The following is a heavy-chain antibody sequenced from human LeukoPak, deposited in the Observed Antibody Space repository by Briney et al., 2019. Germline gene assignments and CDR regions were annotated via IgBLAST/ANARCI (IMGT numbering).Heavy chain of an antibody. CDR2: ISYDGYDK. Sequence: GGSLRLSCAASGFTFNDYAMYWVRPAPGKGLEWVTLISYDGYDKSYADSVRGRFTISRDHSRNTLYLQMDSLRSEDTAVYYCAKDLRFLEWLSPDYWGQGTLVTVSS. D-gene: IGHD3-3*01. CDR3: AKDLRFLEWLSPDY. CDR1: GFTFNDYA. J-gene: IGHJ4*02. V-gene: IGHV3-30-3*01.